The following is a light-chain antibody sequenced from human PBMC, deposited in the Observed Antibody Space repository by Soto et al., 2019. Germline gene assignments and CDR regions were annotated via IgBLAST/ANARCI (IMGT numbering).Light chain of an antibody. Sequence: QSAPTQPASVSGSPGQSITISCTGTSSDVGGYDYVSWYQQHPGKAPKLMIYEISNRPSGVSNRFSGSKSGNTASLTISGLQAEDEADYYCVSYTNINTRVFGGGTKL. CDR2: EIS. CDR3: VSYTNINTRV. J-gene: IGLJ3*02. CDR1: SSDVGGYDY. V-gene: IGLV2-14*01.